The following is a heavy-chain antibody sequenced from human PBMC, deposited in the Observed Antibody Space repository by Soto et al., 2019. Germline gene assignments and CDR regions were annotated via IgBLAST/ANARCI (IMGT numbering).Heavy chain of an antibody. CDR1: GFTFSSYA. J-gene: IGHJ1*01. V-gene: IGHV3-23*01. Sequence: EVQLLESGGGLVQPGGSLRLSCAASGFTFSSYAMSWVRQAPGKGLEWVSGISGSGDSTYYADSVKGRFTISRDNPKTTLHLQMHSLRAEDTAVYYCAKGVPGIAVAGTGYFQHWGQGTLVTVSS. CDR3: AKGVPGIAVAGTGYFQH. D-gene: IGHD6-19*01. CDR2: ISGSGDST.